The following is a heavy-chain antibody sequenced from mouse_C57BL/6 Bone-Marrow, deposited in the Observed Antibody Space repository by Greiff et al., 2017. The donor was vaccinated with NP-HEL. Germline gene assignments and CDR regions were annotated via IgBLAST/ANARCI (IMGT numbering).Heavy chain of an antibody. CDR1: GYTFTSYW. J-gene: IGHJ3*01. D-gene: IGHD1-1*01. CDR3: ARYYYGSSPWFAY. V-gene: IGHV1-69*01. CDR2: IDPSDSYT. Sequence: QVQLQQPGAELVMPGASVKLSCKASGYTFTSYWMHWVKQRPGQGLEWIGEIDPSDSYTNYNQKFKGKSTLTVDKSSRTAYMQLSSLTSEDSSVYYCARYYYGSSPWFAYWGQGTLVTVSA.